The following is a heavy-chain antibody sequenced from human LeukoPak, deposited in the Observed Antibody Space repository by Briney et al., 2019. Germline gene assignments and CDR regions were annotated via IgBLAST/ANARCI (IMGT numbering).Heavy chain of an antibody. J-gene: IGHJ4*02. CDR3: ARDQALGRSEYYYDSSGYYVSAFDY. D-gene: IGHD3-22*01. CDR1: GFTFGDYA. Sequence: GGSLRLSCTASGFTFGDYAMSWFRQAPGKGLEWVSYISSSSSTIYYADSVKGRFTISRDNAKNSLYLQMNSLRAEDTAVYYCARDQALGRSEYYYDSSGYYVSAFDYWGQGTLVTVSS. V-gene: IGHV3-48*04. CDR2: ISSSSSTI.